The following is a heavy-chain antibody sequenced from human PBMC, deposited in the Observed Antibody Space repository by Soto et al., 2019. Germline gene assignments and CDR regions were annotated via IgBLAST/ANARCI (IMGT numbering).Heavy chain of an antibody. J-gene: IGHJ6*02. D-gene: IGHD2-15*01. CDR3: ARDLATVVNYYYYGMDV. V-gene: IGHV1-69*01. Sequence: QVQLVQSGAEVKKPGSSVKVSCTATGGTFSSYAISWVRQAPGQGLEWMGGIIPIFGTANYAQKFQGRVTITADESTSTAYMELSSLRSEDTAVYYCARDLATVVNYYYYGMDVWGQGTTVTVSS. CDR1: GGTFSSYA. CDR2: IIPIFGTA.